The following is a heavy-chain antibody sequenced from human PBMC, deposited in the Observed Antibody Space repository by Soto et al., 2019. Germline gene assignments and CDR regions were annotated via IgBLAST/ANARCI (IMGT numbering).Heavy chain of an antibody. CDR2: ISYDGSNK. Sequence: QVQLVESGGGVVQPGRSLRLSCAASGFTFSSYAIHWVRQAPGKGLEWVAVISYDGSNKYYADSVKGRFTISRDNSKNTLYLQMNSLRAEDTAVYYCARGPIMITFGGVIVQDYYYYGMDVWGQGTTVTVSS. CDR1: GFTFSSYA. CDR3: ARGPIMITFGGVIVQDYYYYGMDV. V-gene: IGHV3-30-3*01. D-gene: IGHD3-16*02. J-gene: IGHJ6*02.